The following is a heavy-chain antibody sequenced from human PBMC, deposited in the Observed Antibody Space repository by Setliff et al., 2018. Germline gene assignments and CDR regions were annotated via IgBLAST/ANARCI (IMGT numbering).Heavy chain of an antibody. CDR3: AVGGGYCDFFDCFPFDN. Sequence: SETLSLTCAVYGGSFSGYCWSWVRQPPGKGLELIGEINHSGSTNYNPSLKSRVTISVDTPNNQFSLKLNSVTAADTALYYCAVGGGYCDFFDCFPFDNWGQGFLVTVSS. D-gene: IGHD3-16*01. J-gene: IGHJ4*02. V-gene: IGHV4-34*01. CDR1: GGSFSGYC. CDR2: INHSGST.